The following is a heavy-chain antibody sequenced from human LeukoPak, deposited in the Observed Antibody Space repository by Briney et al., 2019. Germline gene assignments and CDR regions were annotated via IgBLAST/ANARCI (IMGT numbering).Heavy chain of an antibody. CDR2: IIPIFGTA. Sequence: SVKVSCKASGGTFSSYAISWVRQAPGQGLEWMGGIIPIFGTANYAQKFQGRVTITADESTSTAYMELSSLRSEDTAVYYCARDGEDWGSLYYYYYYMDVWGKGTTVTVSS. V-gene: IGHV1-69*13. CDR1: GGTFSSYA. CDR3: ARDGEDWGSLYYYYYYMDV. J-gene: IGHJ6*03. D-gene: IGHD7-27*01.